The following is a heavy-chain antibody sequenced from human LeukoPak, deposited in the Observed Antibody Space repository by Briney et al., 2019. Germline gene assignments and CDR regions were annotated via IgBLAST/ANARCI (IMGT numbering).Heavy chain of an antibody. CDR2: IMPLFGTA. J-gene: IGHJ5*02. CDR3: ARDVHGDYGSGWFDP. Sequence: SVKVSCKASGGTFSSYAISWVRQAPGQGLEWLGGIMPLFGTAGYAQKFQGRVTITKDESTRTVYLELTSLTSDDTAVYYCARDVHGDYGSGWFDPWGQGTLVSVSS. V-gene: IGHV1-69*05. D-gene: IGHD4-17*01. CDR1: GGTFSSYA.